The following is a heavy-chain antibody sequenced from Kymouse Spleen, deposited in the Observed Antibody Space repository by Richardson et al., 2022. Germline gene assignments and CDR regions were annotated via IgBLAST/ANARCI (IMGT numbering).Heavy chain of an antibody. V-gene: IGHV3-13*01. CDR2: IGTAGDT. D-gene: IGHD1-7*01. CDR3: ARENNWNYENYFDY. CDR1: GFTFSSYD. Sequence: EVQLVESGGGLVQPGGSLRLSCAASGFTFSSYDMHWVRQATGKGLEWVSAIGTAGDTYYPGSVKGRFTISRENAKNSLYLQMNSLRAGDTAVYYCARENNWNYENYFDYWGQGTLVTVSS. J-gene: IGHJ4*02.